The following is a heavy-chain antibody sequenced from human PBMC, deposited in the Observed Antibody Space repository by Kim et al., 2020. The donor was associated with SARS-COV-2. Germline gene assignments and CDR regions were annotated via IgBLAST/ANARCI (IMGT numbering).Heavy chain of an antibody. V-gene: IGHV7-4-1*02. J-gene: IGHJ4*02. Sequence: CAQGFTGRFVFSLDTSVSTAYLQISSLKAEDTAVYYCARDQDGSGSHFDYWGQGTLVTVSS. CDR3: ARDQDGSGSHFDY. D-gene: IGHD3-10*01.